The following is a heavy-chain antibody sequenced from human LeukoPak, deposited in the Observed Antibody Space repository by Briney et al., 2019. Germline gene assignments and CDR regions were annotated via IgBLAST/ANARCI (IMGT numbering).Heavy chain of an antibody. CDR2: INHSGST. CDR3: ARTGGSGSKFDY. CDR1: GGSFSGYY. D-gene: IGHD3-10*01. Sequence: SETLSLTCAVYGGSFSGYYWSWIRQPPGKGLEWIGEINHSGSTNYNPSLKSRVTISVDTSKSQFSLKLSSVTAADTAVYYCARTGGSGSKFDYWGQGTLVTVSS. J-gene: IGHJ4*02. V-gene: IGHV4-34*01.